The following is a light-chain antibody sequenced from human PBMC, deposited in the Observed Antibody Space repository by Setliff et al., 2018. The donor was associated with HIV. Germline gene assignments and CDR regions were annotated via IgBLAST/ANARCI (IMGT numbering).Light chain of an antibody. CDR3: AAWDDSLNGYV. J-gene: IGLJ1*01. Sequence: QSVLAQPPSVSGAPGQRVTISCTGSSSNIGSNTINWYQRLPGTAPKLLIYSNFQRPSGVPDRFSASKSGTSASLAISGLQSDDEADYYCAAWDDSLNGYVFGTGTKV. CDR2: SNF. CDR1: SSNIGSNT. V-gene: IGLV1-44*01.